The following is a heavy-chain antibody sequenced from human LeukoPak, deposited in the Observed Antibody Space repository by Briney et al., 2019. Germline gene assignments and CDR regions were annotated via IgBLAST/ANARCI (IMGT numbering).Heavy chain of an antibody. CDR2: IIPIFGSA. D-gene: IGHD3-16*02. Sequence: SVKVSCKASGGIFSSYAINWVRQAPGQGLEWMGRIIPIFGSANYAQKFQGRVTITADKSTRTAYMELSSLRSEDTALYYCAKGSRLREGGSYRFWGQGTLVTVSS. V-gene: IGHV1-69*06. CDR3: AKGSRLREGGSYRF. J-gene: IGHJ4*02. CDR1: GGIFSSYA.